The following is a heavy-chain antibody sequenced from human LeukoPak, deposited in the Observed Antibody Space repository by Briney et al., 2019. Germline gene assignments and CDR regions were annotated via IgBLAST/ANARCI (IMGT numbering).Heavy chain of an antibody. CDR1: GFPFSDYA. V-gene: IGHV3-23*01. CDR3: ARRAGAYSHPYDY. CDR2: ISNRGDNT. D-gene: IGHD4/OR15-4a*01. J-gene: IGHJ4*02. Sequence: GGSLRLSCAASGFPFSDYAMTWVRQAPGKGLEWVSAISNRGDNTYYPDSVKGRFTISRDNSKNTLYLQMNSLRAEDTAVYCCARRAGAYSHPYDYWGQGTLVTVSS.